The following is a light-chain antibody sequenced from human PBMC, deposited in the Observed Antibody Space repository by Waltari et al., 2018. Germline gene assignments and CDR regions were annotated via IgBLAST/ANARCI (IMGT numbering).Light chain of an antibody. J-gene: IGKJ4*01. CDR2: DTS. Sequence: EIVLIQSPATLALSPGERATLSCRASQSVRNYLAWFQQKPGQVPRLLIYDTSNRGTGVPARFSGSGFGTDFTLTISSLESEDFAVYYCQQRSSWPLTFGGGTKVQIK. CDR1: QSVRNY. CDR3: QQRSSWPLT. V-gene: IGKV3-11*01.